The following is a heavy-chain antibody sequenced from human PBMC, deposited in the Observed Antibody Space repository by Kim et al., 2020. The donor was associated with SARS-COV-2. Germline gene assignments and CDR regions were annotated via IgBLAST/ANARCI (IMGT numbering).Heavy chain of an antibody. CDR1: GFTFSSYC. CDR3: ARGSFQQGFDP. V-gene: IGHV3-74*01. CDR2: IKSDGSDT. Sequence: GGSLRLSCEASGFTFSSYCMIWVRQGPGKGLVWVSRIKSDGSDTHYADSVKGRFTISRDNAKNTLHLQLNSLGVEDTAIYYCARGSFQQGFDPWGQGTLVTVSS. D-gene: IGHD6-13*01. J-gene: IGHJ5*02.